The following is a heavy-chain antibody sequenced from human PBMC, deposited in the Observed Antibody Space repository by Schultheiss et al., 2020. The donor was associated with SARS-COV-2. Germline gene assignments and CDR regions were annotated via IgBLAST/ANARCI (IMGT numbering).Heavy chain of an antibody. Sequence: SQTLSLTCAVYGGSFSGYYWSWIRQPPGKGLEWIGEINHSGSTNYNPSLKSRVTISVDTSKNQFSLKLSSVTAADTAVYYCGGVFLAEVSSSWYGEGGNWFDPWGQGTLVTVSS. D-gene: IGHD6-13*01. CDR1: GGSFSGYY. J-gene: IGHJ5*02. CDR3: GGVFLAEVSSSWYGEGGNWFDP. V-gene: IGHV4-34*01. CDR2: INHSGST.